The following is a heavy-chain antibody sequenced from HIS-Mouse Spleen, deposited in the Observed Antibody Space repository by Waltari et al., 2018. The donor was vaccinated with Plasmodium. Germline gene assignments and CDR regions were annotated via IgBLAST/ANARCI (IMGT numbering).Heavy chain of an antibody. CDR2: KKKDGSEK. CDR1: GFTFSSYW. V-gene: IGHV3-7*02. Sequence: EVQLVESGGGLVQPGGSLRLSCAASGFTFSSYWMSWVRQAQGKGLGWVDNKKKDGSEKYYVYSWKGRFTISRDNAKNSLYLQMNSLRAEDTAVYYCASSWYWYFDLWGRGTLVTVSS. J-gene: IGHJ2*01. CDR3: ASSWYWYFDL. D-gene: IGHD6-13*01.